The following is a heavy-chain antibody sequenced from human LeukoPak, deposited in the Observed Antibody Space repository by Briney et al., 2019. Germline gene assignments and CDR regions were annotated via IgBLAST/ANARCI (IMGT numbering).Heavy chain of an antibody. J-gene: IGHJ3*02. D-gene: IGHD4-17*01. CDR2: INHSGST. CDR1: GGSFSDNY. CDR3: ASPTTVTTSAYRAFDI. Sequence: SETLSLTWAVYGGSFSDNYWSWIRQPPGKGLEWIGEINHSGSTNYSPSLRSRVTISVDTSKNQFSLNLRSVTAADTAVYYCASPTTVTTSAYRAFDIWGQGTMVTVSA. V-gene: IGHV4-34*01.